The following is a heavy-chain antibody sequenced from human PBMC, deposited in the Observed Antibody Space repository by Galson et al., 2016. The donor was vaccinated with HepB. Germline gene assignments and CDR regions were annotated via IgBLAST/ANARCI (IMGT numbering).Heavy chain of an antibody. CDR1: GGTFSRFA. J-gene: IGHJ6*02. Sequence: SVKVSCKASGGTFSRFAISWVRRAPGQGLEWMGGMIPMLATAHYAQRFQGRVTVSADESTSTAYMELSSLRSDDTAVYYCARSFWGKYETGYYHYALDVWGQGTTVTVSS. CDR3: ARSFWGKYETGYYHYALDV. V-gene: IGHV1-69*13. CDR2: MIPMLATA. D-gene: IGHD3-16*01.